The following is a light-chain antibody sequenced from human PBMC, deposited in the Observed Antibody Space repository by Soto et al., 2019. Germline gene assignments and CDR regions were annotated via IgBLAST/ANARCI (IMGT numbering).Light chain of an antibody. CDR2: LAS. V-gene: IGKV1-39*01. CDR1: QNINTN. Sequence: DIQMTQSPSSLSASVGDRVTITCRASQNINTNLDWYQQKPGKAPQLLIYLASTLQNGVPLRFSGSGSWTDFTLTISSLQPDDFATYYCQQSYSTPPDTFVQGTKLEIK. J-gene: IGKJ2*01. CDR3: QQSYSTPPDT.